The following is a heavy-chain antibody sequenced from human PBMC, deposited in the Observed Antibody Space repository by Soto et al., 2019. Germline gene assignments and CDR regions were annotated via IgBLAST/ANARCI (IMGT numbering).Heavy chain of an antibody. D-gene: IGHD4-4*01. CDR3: ARPLWRDDYNWGYFDL. CDR1: GFTFSSYA. CDR2: ISYDGSNK. J-gene: IGHJ2*01. V-gene: IGHV3-30-3*01. Sequence: QVQLVESGGGVVQPGRSLRLSCAASGFTFSSYAMHWVRQAPGNGLEWVAVISYDGSNKYYADSVKGRFTISRDNSKTTLHLQMNSLRAEDTAVYYCARPLWRDDYNWGYFDLWGRGTLVTVSS.